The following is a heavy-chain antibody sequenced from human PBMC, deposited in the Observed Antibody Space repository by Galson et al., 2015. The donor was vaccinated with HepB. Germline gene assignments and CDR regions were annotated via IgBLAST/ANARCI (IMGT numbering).Heavy chain of an antibody. CDR3: ARDWGSGWYSKNWYFDL. CDR2: ISSSSSTI. J-gene: IGHJ2*01. V-gene: IGHV3-48*01. D-gene: IGHD6-19*01. CDR1: GFTFSSYS. Sequence: SLRLSCAASGFTFSSYSMNWVRQAPGKGLEWVSYISSSSSTIYYADSVKGRFTISRDNAKNSLYLQMNSLRAEDTAVYYCARDWGSGWYSKNWYFDLWGRGTLVTVSS.